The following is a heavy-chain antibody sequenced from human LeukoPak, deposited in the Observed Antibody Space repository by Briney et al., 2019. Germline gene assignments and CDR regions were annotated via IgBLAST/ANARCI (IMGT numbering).Heavy chain of an antibody. Sequence: GASVKVSCKASGYTFTGYYMHWVRQAPGQGLEWMGWINPNSGGTNYAQKFQGRVTMTRDTSISTAYMELSRLRSDDTAVYYCARGEMATMHPLDYWGQGTLVTVSS. J-gene: IGHJ4*02. CDR1: GYTFTGYY. CDR3: ARGEMATMHPLDY. V-gene: IGHV1-2*02. CDR2: INPNSGGT. D-gene: IGHD5-24*01.